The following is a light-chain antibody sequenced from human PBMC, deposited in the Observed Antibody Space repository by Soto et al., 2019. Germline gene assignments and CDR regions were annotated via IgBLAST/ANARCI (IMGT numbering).Light chain of an antibody. Sequence: EIVLTQSPGTLSLSPGERATLSCRASQSVSSTYLAWYQQKPGQAPRLLIYGASSRATGIPDRFSGSGSGTAFTLTISRLEPEDFAVYYCQQYGSSRVYTFGQGPRLEIK. CDR1: QSVSSTY. CDR3: QQYGSSRVYT. J-gene: IGKJ2*01. V-gene: IGKV3-20*01. CDR2: GAS.